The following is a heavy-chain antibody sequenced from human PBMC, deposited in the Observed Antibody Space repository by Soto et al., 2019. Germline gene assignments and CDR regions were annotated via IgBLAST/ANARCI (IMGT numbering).Heavy chain of an antibody. Sequence: AGIPLILSCTPSGFTFSSYAMHWARQAPGKGLEWVAVISYDGSNKYYADSVKGRFTISRDNSKNTLYLQMNSLRAEDTAVYYCAALDYYYGMDVWGQGTTVTVS. CDR1: GFTFSSYA. CDR2: ISYDGSNK. J-gene: IGHJ6*02. V-gene: IGHV3-30-3*01. CDR3: AALDYYYGMDV.